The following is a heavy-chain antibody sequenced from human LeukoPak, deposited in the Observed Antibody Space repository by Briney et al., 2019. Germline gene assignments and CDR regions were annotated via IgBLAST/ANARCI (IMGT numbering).Heavy chain of an antibody. CDR1: GFTFSSYA. D-gene: IGHD2-15*01. CDR2: IKQDGSEK. CDR3: ARDRCSGGSCFDY. J-gene: IGHJ4*02. Sequence: QPGGSLRLSCAASGFTFSSYAMSWVRQAPGKGLEWVANIKQDGSEKYYVDSVKGRFTISRDNAKNSLYLQMNSLRAEDTAVYYCARDRCSGGSCFDYWGQGTLVTVSS. V-gene: IGHV3-7*01.